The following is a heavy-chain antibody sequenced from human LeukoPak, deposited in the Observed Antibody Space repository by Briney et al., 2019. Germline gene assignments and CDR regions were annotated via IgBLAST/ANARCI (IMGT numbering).Heavy chain of an antibody. V-gene: IGHV3-23*01. J-gene: IGHJ4*02. CDR2: ISGSGGSK. CDR1: GFTFSSYA. CDR3: AKVKGHYYDSSGYYFDY. D-gene: IGHD3-22*01. Sequence: GGTLRLSCAASGFTFSSYAMSWVRQAPGKGLEWVSAISGSGGSKYYADPVRGRIIISRDNYKKMLYMQMNMPRAEATAVYYSAKVKGHYYDSSGYYFDYWGQGTLVTVSS.